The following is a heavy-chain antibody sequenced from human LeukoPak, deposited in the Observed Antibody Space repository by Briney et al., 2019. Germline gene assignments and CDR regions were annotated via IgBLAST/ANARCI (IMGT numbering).Heavy chain of an antibody. D-gene: IGHD2-2*01. CDR2: ISSSSSYI. V-gene: IGHV3-21*01. J-gene: IGHJ3*02. CDR3: ARGREACGSVSCHAGAFHI. Sequence: SGGSLRLSCAASGFTFSSYSMNWVRQAPGKGLEWVSSISSSSSYIYYADSVKGRFTISRDNAKNSLYLQMNSLRAEDTAVYYCARGREACGSVSCHAGAFHIWGQGTTVTVSS. CDR1: GFTFSSYS.